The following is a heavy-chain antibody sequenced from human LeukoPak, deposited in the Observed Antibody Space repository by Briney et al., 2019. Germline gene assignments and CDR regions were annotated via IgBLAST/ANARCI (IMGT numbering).Heavy chain of an antibody. J-gene: IGHJ4*02. CDR3: VRGDRYFFDF. CDR1: GFTFSSYE. Sequence: EGSLRLSCAASGFTFSSYEMNWVRQAPGRGLESVSYIGNTGRTIYYTDSVRGRFTISRDNAKNSLYLQMNSLRAEDTAIYYCVRGDRYFFDFWGQGTLVTVSS. CDR2: IGNTGRTI. V-gene: IGHV3-48*03.